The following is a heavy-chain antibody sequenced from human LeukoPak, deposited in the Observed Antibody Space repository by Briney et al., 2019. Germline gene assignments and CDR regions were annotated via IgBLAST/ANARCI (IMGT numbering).Heavy chain of an antibody. V-gene: IGHV1-24*01. Sequence: ASVKVSCKVSGYTLTELSMHWVRQAPGKGLEWMGGFDPEDGETIYAQKFQGRVTMTEDTSTDTAYMELSSLRSEDTAVYYCATRSDGRYFDWFPFDYWGQGTLVTVSS. CDR1: GYTLTELS. CDR3: ATRSDGRYFDWFPFDY. J-gene: IGHJ4*02. D-gene: IGHD3-9*01. CDR2: FDPEDGET.